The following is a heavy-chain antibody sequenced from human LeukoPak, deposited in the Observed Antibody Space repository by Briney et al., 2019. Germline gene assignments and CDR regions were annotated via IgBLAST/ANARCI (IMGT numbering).Heavy chain of an antibody. CDR2: IKQDGTEK. D-gene: IGHD2-2*02. CDR1: GFTFSCYW. CDR3: TRGRYNDY. Sequence: PGRSLRLSCAASGFTFSCYWMTWVRQAPGKGLEWVANIKQDGTEKYYVDSVKGRFSISRDNAKNSLYLQMNSLRDEDTAVYYCTRGRYNDYWGQGTLVTVSS. V-gene: IGHV3-7*01. J-gene: IGHJ4*02.